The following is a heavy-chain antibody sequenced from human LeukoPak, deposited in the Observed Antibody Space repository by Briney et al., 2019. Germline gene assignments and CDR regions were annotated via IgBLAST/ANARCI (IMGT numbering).Heavy chain of an antibody. CDR1: GFSFSSYG. V-gene: IGHV3-30*19. CDR2: ISYDGSNK. Sequence: GGSLRLSCAASGFSFSSYGMHWVRQAPGKGLEWVAVISYDGSNKYYADSVKGRFTISRDNSKNTLYLQMNSLRAEDTAVYYCARDAESNYYDIHANPEGGVDYWGQGTLVTVSS. J-gene: IGHJ4*02. CDR3: ARDAESNYYDIHANPEGGVDY. D-gene: IGHD3-22*01.